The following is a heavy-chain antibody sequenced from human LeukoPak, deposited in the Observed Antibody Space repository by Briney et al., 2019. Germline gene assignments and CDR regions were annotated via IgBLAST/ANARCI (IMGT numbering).Heavy chain of an antibody. D-gene: IGHD4-23*01. CDR3: ARVGGGNFDY. Sequence: ASVKVSCKASGYTFTSYYMHLVRQAPGQGLEWMGIINPSGGSTSDAQKFQGRVTMTRDTSTSTVYMELSSLRSEDTAVYYCARVGGGNFDYWGQGTLVTVSS. CDR2: INPSGGST. J-gene: IGHJ4*02. CDR1: GYTFTSYY. V-gene: IGHV1-46*01.